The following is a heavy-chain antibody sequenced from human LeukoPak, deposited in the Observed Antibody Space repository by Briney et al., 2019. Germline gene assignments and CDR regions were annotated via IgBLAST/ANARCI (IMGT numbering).Heavy chain of an antibody. D-gene: IGHD3-3*01. CDR2: IVVGSGNT. CDR1: GFTFSSST. Sequence: SVKVSCKASGFTFSSSTMRWVRQARGQRLEWIGWIVVGSGNTNYAQKFQERVTITRDMSTSIAYMELSSLRSEDTAVYYCAAISAYYDFWSGIDYDYWGQGTLVTVSS. J-gene: IGHJ4*02. CDR3: AAISAYYDFWSGIDYDY. V-gene: IGHV1-58*02.